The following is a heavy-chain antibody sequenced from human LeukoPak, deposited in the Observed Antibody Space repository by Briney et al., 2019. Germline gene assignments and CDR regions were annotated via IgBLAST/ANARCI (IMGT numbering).Heavy chain of an antibody. CDR3: ARLMRAGYSSSWSLSGYYYGMDV. CDR2: INHSGST. D-gene: IGHD6-13*01. J-gene: IGHJ6*02. V-gene: IGHV4-34*01. Sequence: SSETLSLTCAVYGGSFSGYYWSWIRQPPGKGLEWIGEINHSGSTNYNPSLKSRVTISVDTSKNQFSLKLSSVTAADTAVYYCARLMRAGYSSSWSLSGYYYGMDVWGQGTTVTVSS. CDR1: GGSFSGYY.